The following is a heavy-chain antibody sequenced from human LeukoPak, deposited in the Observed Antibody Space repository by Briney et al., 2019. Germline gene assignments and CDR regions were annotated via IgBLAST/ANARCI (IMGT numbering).Heavy chain of an antibody. D-gene: IGHD2-15*01. CDR1: GYSFTSYW. CDR3: ARHRCSGGSCYSAVGFDP. V-gene: IGHV5-10-1*01. CDR2: IDPSDSYT. J-gene: IGHJ5*02. Sequence: GESLKISCKGSGYSFTSYWISWVRQMPGKGLEWMGRIDPSDSYTNYSPSFQGHVTISADKSISTAYLQWSSLKASDTAMYYCARHRCSGGSCYSAVGFDPWGQGTLVTVSS.